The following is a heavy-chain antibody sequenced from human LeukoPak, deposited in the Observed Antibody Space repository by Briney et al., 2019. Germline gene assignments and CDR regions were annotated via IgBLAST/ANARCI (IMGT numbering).Heavy chain of an antibody. D-gene: IGHD6-13*01. CDR2: INHSGST. V-gene: IGHV4-34*01. CDR1: GGSFSGYY. CDR3: ARRGSSSWRLDY. Sequence: SETLSLTCAVYGGSFSGYYWSWIRQPPGKGLEWIGEINHSGSTNYNPSLKSRVTISVDTSKNQFSLKLSSVTAADTAVYYCARRGSSSWRLDYWGQGTLVTVSS. J-gene: IGHJ4*02.